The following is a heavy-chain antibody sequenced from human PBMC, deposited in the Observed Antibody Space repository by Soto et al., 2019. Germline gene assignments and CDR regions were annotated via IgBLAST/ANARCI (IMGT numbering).Heavy chain of an antibody. D-gene: IGHD5-12*01. V-gene: IGHV4-30-2*01. CDR3: ARRIVATGGLYYFDY. CDR1: GGSISSGGYS. Sequence: QLQLQESGSGLVKPSQTLSLTCAVSGGSISSGGYSWSWIRQPPGKGLEWIGYIYHSGSTYYNPSLKSRVTISVDRSKNQFSLKLSSVTAAATAVYYCARRIVATGGLYYFDYWGQGTLVTVSS. CDR2: IYHSGST. J-gene: IGHJ4*02.